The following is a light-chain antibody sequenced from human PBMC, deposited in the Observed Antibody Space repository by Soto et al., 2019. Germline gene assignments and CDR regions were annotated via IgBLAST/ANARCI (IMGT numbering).Light chain of an antibody. Sequence: EIVLTQSPGTLSLSPGERVTLSCRASQSVTSSYLAWYQQKPGQAPRLLIYDASSRATGIPDRFSGSGSGTDFTLTISRLEPEDFAVYYCQQYGISPPWTFGQGTKVDIK. V-gene: IGKV3-20*01. J-gene: IGKJ1*01. CDR3: QQYGISPPWT. CDR2: DAS. CDR1: QSVTSSY.